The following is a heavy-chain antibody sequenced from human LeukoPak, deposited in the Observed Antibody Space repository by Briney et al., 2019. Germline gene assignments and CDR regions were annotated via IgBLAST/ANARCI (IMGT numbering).Heavy chain of an antibody. D-gene: IGHD2-21*01. CDR2: INPKSRNT. J-gene: IGHJ3*02. Sequence: ASVKVSCKATGDTFNSYDINWVRQAPGLGLEWMGWINPKSRNTGYAEQFQGRVTITGDASISTAYMELRSLTSNDTAVYYCARGRLWNFNDGFDIWGQGTMVTVSS. CDR3: ARGRLWNFNDGFDI. CDR1: GDTFNSYD. V-gene: IGHV1-8*03.